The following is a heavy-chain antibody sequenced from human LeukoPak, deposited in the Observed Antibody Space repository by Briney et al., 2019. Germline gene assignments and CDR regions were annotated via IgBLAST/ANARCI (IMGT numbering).Heavy chain of an antibody. D-gene: IGHD2-15*01. CDR3: ARGEACNGGSCYSSY. J-gene: IGHJ4*02. CDR1: GGSFSDYS. Sequence: SETLSLTCAVYGGSFSDYSWSWIRQSPGKGLEWIGEINHSGTTNYNPSLKSRVTISVDTSKNQVSLKLSSVTAADTAVYYCARGEACNGGSCYSSYWGQGALVTVSS. CDR2: INHSGTT. V-gene: IGHV4-34*01.